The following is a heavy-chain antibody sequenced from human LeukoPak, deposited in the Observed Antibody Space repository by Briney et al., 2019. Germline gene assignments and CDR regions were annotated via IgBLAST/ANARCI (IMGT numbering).Heavy chain of an antibody. CDR1: GFTVSSNY. Sequence: PGGSLRLSCAASGFTVSSNYMNWVRQAPGKGLEWVSSISSSSSYIYYADSVKGRFTISRDNAKNSLYLQMNSLRAEDTAVYYCASGIAVAGPSVWGQGTLVTVSS. CDR3: ASGIAVAGPSV. J-gene: IGHJ4*02. CDR2: ISSSSSYI. D-gene: IGHD6-19*01. V-gene: IGHV3-21*01.